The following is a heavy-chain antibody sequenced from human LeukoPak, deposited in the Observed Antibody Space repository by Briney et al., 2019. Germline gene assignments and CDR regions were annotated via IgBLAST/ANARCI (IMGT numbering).Heavy chain of an antibody. V-gene: IGHV4-34*01. CDR2: INHSGST. J-gene: IGHJ6*02. Sequence: PSETLSLTCAVYGGSFSGYYWSWIRQPPGKGLEWIGEINHSGSTNYNPSLKSRVTISVDTSKNQFSLKLSSVTAADTAVYYCARDRGPGYYYGMDVWGQGTTVTVSS. CDR1: GGSFSGYY. CDR3: ARDRGPGYYYGMDV.